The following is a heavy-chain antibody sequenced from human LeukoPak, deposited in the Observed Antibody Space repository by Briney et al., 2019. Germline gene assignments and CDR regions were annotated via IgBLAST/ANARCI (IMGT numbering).Heavy chain of an antibody. Sequence: GGSLRLSCAASEFSVGSNYMTWVCQAPGKGLEWVSSISSSSSYIYYADSVKGRFTISRDNAKNSLYLQMNSLRAEDTAVYYCAREGSYYSVRDYWGQGTLVTVSS. D-gene: IGHD1-26*01. V-gene: IGHV3-21*01. J-gene: IGHJ4*02. CDR1: EFSVGSNY. CDR2: ISSSSSYI. CDR3: AREGSYYSVRDY.